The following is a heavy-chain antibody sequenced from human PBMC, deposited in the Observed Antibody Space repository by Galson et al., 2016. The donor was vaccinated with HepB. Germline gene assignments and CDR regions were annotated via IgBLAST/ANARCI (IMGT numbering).Heavy chain of an antibody. CDR1: EFTFSTYS. CDR3: ARGPPPSYGMDV. J-gene: IGHJ6*02. Sequence: SLRLSCAASEFTFSTYSMNWVRQAPGNGLEWVSSITSDGGYTYYADSARGRFTISRDNAQNSLYLQMNSLRAEDTAVYYCARGPPPSYGMDVWGQGTTVTVSS. CDR2: ITSDGGYT. V-gene: IGHV3-21*01.